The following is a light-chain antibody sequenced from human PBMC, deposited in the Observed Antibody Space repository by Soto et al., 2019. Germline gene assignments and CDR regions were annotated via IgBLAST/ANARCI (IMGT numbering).Light chain of an antibody. V-gene: IGLV1-44*01. CDR3: AAWDDSLHGVV. J-gene: IGLJ2*01. CDR1: SSNIGSNT. Sequence: QSVLTQPPSASGTPGQRVTISCSGSSSNIGSNTVNWYQQLPGSAPKLLIYSNNQRPSGVPDRFSNSKSGTSASLAISGLQSEDEADFYCAAWDDSLHGVVFGGWTKLTVL. CDR2: SNN.